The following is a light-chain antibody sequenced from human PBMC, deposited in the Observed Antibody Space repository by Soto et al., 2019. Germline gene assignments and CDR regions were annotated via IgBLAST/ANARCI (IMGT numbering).Light chain of an antibody. V-gene: IGKV3-15*01. CDR3: QQYNNWPL. CDR1: QSVSSS. CDR2: GAS. J-gene: IGKJ4*01. Sequence: EVVLTQTPCALSWSPVERSTLSCRASQSVSSSLAWYQQKPGQAPRLLIYGASTRATGIPARFSGSGSGTEFTLTISSLQSEDFAVYYCQQYNNWPLFGGGTKVDNK.